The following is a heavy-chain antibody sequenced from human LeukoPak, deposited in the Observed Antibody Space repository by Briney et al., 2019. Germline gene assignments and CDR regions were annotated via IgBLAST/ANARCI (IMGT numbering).Heavy chain of an antibody. CDR2: ITGSGDTT. CDR1: GFIFRNYA. CDR3: AKWGDYDILTGYYVSDF. J-gene: IGHJ4*02. V-gene: IGHV3-23*01. D-gene: IGHD3-9*01. Sequence: GGSLRLPCAASGFIFRNYAMSWVRQAPGKGLEWVSAITGSGDTTYYADSVKGRFTIPRDNSKNTLYVEMNTLRAEDTAVDYCAKWGDYDILTGYYVSDFWGQGTLVTVSS.